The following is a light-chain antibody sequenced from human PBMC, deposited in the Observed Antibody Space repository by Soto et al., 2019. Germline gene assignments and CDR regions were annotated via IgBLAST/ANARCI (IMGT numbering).Light chain of an antibody. CDR1: QSVLYSSNNKNC. CDR3: QQYLNTPYT. V-gene: IGKV4-1*01. CDR2: WAS. Sequence: DIVMTQSPDSLAVSLGERATINCKSSQSVLYSSNNKNCLAWYQQKPRQPPKLLIYWASTRESGVPDRFSGSGSVTDFTLTISSLQAEDVAVYYCQQYLNTPYTFGQGTKLEIK. J-gene: IGKJ2*01.